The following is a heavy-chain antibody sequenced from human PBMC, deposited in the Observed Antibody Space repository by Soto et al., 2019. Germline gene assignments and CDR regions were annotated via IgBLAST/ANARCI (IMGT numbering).Heavy chain of an antibody. J-gene: IGHJ4*02. D-gene: IGHD3-3*01. V-gene: IGHV2-5*01. CDR1: GFSLSNSGVG. CDR3: AHLYYDFWSGYYHPFDY. CDR2: IYWNDDK. Sequence: XVPKLVNTTQTLTLTCTFAGFSLSNSGVGVGWIRQPPGKALEWLALIYWNDDKRYSPSLKSRLTITKDTSKNQVVLTMTNMDPVDTATYYCAHLYYDFWSGYYHPFDYCGQRTLGTGSS.